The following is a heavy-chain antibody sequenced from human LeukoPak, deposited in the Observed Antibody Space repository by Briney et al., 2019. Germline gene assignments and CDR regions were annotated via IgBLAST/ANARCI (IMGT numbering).Heavy chain of an antibody. CDR3: ARTGYYYDSSGYYPSPDY. CDR2: IYSGGST. CDR1: GFTVSSNY. Sequence: GGSLRLSCAASGFTVSSNYMSWVRQAPGKGLEWVSVIYSGGSTYYADSVEGRFTISRDNSKNTLYLQMNSLRAEDTAVYYCARTGYYYDSSGYYPSPDYWGQGTLVTVSS. D-gene: IGHD3-22*01. J-gene: IGHJ4*02. V-gene: IGHV3-53*05.